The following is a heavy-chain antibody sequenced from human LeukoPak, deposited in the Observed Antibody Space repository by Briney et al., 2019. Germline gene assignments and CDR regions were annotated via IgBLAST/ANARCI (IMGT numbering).Heavy chain of an antibody. CDR1: GVTLGTYA. V-gene: IGHV3-23*01. CDR2: ISSSGSGGNT. CDR3: ARDSGVDAHIDY. Sequence: GGSLRLSCAASGVTLGTYAMSWARQAPGKGLEWVSGISSSGSGGNTYYADSVKGRFTISRDNAKNSLYLQMNSLRDEDTAVYYCARDSGVDAHIDYWGQGTLVTVSA. J-gene: IGHJ4*02. D-gene: IGHD3-3*01.